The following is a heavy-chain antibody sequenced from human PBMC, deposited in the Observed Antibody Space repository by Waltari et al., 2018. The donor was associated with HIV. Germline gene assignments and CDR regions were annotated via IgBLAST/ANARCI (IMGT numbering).Heavy chain of an antibody. CDR2: ISRSSNYI. CDR3: ATDVARGRFDY. J-gene: IGHJ4*02. CDR1: GFTFSSYS. Sequence: EVQLVESGGDLVKPGESLRLSCAVSGFTFSSYSMNWVRQAQGKGLEWGLSISRSSNYIYYADSVKGRFSIARDNAKSSLFLQLTSLRADDTAVYFCATDVARGRFDYWGQGTPVTVSS. D-gene: IGHD2-15*01. V-gene: IGHV3-21*01.